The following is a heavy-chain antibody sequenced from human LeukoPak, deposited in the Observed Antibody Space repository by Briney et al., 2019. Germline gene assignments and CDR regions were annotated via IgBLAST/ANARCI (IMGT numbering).Heavy chain of an antibody. D-gene: IGHD3-10*01. CDR3: AKYTSGTSYRGLDQ. Sequence: PGGSLRLSCAASGFTFSSYWMSWVRQAPGKGLEWVSTIIGSAVNTYYADSVKGRFTISRDDSKNTVYLQMNSLRAEDTAVYSCAKYTSGTSYRGLDQWGQGTLVTVSS. CDR1: GFTFSSYW. J-gene: IGHJ4*02. CDR2: IIGSAVNT. V-gene: IGHV3-23*01.